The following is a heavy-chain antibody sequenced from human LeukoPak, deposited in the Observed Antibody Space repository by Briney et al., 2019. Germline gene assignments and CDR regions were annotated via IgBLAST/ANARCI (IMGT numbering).Heavy chain of an antibody. CDR3: AKEARQWLSPPDY. CDR2: ICGSGSCT. J-gene: IGHJ4*02. CDR1: GFTFTSYA. D-gene: IGHD6-19*01. V-gene: IGHV3-23*01. Sequence: GGSLRLSCAASGFTFTSYAISWVRQAPGKGLEWVSAICGSGSCTYYTDSVKGRFTISRDNSKNTLYLQMNSLRDEDTALYYCAKEARQWLSPPDYWGQGTLVTVSS.